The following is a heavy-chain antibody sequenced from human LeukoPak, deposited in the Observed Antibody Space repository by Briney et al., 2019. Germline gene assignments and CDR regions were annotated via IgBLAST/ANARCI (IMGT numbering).Heavy chain of an antibody. CDR3: ARTKAYFFDY. CDR2: ISSNGGST. J-gene: IGHJ4*02. CDR1: GFTFSNYA. V-gene: IGHV3-64*02. Sequence: GGSLKLSCAASGFTFSNYAMHWVRQAPGKGLQYVSDISSNGGSTYYADSVKGRFTISRDNSKNTLYLQMGSLRAEDMAVYYCARTKAYFFDYWGQGTLVTVSS.